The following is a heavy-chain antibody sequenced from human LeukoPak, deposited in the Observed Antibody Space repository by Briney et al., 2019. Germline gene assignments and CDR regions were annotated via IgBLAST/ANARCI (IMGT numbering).Heavy chain of an antibody. CDR2: IIPIFGTA. D-gene: IGHD3-22*01. CDR3: ASPYDSSGYHGRTAHWYFDL. CDR1: GGTFTSYA. V-gene: IGHV1-69*13. Sequence: SVKVSCKASGGTFTSYAISWVRQTPGQGLEWMGGIIPIFGTANYAQKFQGRVTITADESTSTAYMELSSLRSEDTAVYYCASPYDSSGYHGRTAHWYFDLWGRGTLVTVSS. J-gene: IGHJ2*01.